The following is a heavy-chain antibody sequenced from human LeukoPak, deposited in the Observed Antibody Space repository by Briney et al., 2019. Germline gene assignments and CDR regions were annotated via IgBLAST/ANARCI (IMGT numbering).Heavy chain of an antibody. D-gene: IGHD2-2*01. V-gene: IGHV3-74*01. J-gene: IGHJ4*02. Sequence: QTGGSLRLSCAASGNCWMHWVRQAPGKGLVWVSHINGDGSWTTYADSVKGRFTISKDNAKNTVYLQMNNLRAEDTAVYYCVSFYETYWGRGTLVTVSS. CDR1: GNCW. CDR2: INGDGSWT. CDR3: VSFYETY.